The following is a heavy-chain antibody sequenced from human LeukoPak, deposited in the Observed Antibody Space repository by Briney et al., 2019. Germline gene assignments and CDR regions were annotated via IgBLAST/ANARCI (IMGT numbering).Heavy chain of an antibody. CDR3: ARGLLGKYNWFDP. J-gene: IGHJ5*02. CDR1: GFTFSSYW. CDR2: INSDGSST. V-gene: IGHV3-74*01. D-gene: IGHD2-15*01. Sequence: PGGSLRLSCAASGFTFSSYWMHWVRHAPGKGLVWVSRINSDGSSTIYADSVKGRFTISRDNAKNTLYLQMNSLRAEDTAVYYCARGLLGKYNWFDPWGQGTLVTVSS.